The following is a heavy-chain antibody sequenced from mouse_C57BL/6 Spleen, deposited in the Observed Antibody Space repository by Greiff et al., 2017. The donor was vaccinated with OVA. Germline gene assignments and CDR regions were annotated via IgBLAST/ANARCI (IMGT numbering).Heavy chain of an antibody. CDR2: INPNYGTT. CDR1: GYSFTDYN. Sequence: EVQGVESGPELVKPGASVKISCKASGYSFTDYNMNWVKQSNGKSLEWIGVINPNYGTTSYNQKFKGKATLTVDQSSSTAYMQLNSLTSEDSAVYYCAREELTMVKDWYFDVWGTGTTVTVSS. D-gene: IGHD2-1*01. J-gene: IGHJ1*03. V-gene: IGHV1-39*01. CDR3: AREELTMVKDWYFDV.